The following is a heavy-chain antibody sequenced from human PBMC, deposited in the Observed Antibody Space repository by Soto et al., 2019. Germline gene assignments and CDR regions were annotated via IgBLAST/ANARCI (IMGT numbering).Heavy chain of an antibody. Sequence: PGESLKISCKGSGYSYTRYWIGWVRQMPGKGLEWMGIIYPRDSDTRYSPSFQGQVTISADKSISTAYLQWSSLKASDTAMYYCARVRESTAAFDYWGQGTLVTVSS. CDR3: ARVRESTAAFDY. CDR1: GYSYTRYW. J-gene: IGHJ4*02. D-gene: IGHD2-8*02. V-gene: IGHV5-51*01. CDR2: IYPRDSDT.